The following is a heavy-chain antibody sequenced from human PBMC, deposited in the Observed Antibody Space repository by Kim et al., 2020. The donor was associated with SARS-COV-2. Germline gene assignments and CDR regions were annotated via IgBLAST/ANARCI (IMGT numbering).Heavy chain of an antibody. CDR1: GYSFTSYW. CDR2: IYPGDSDT. D-gene: IGHD3-10*01. CDR3: ARRNYYGSGSYYHYYYYYGMDV. Sequence: GESLKISCKGSGYSFTSYWIGWVRQMPGKGLEWMGIIYPGDSDTRYSPSFQGQVTISADKSISTAYLQWSSLKASDTAMYYCARRNYYGSGSYYHYYYYYGMDVWGQGTTVTVSS. V-gene: IGHV5-51*01. J-gene: IGHJ6*02.